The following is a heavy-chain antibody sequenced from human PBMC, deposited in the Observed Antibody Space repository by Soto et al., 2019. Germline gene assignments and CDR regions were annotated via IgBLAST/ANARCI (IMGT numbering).Heavy chain of an antibody. CDR2: IYYSGST. D-gene: IGHD4-17*01. Sequence: SETLSLTCTVSGGSISSYYWSWIRQPPGKGLEWIGYIYYSGSTNYNPSLKSRVTISVDTSKNQFSLKLSSVAAADTAVYYCARVVYGDYQLFWLDPWGRGTLDSGSS. J-gene: IGHJ5*02. V-gene: IGHV4-59*01. CDR3: ARVVYGDYQLFWLDP. CDR1: GGSISSYY.